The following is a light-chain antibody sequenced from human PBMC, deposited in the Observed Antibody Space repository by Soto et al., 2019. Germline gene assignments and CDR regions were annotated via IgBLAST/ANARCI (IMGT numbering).Light chain of an antibody. J-gene: IGKJ1*01. CDR1: QSVNSW. Sequence: DIQMTQSPSTLSASVGDRVTITCRASQSVNSWLAWYQQKPGKAPKLLIYKASSLESGVPSRFSGSGSRTEFTLTISSLQPHDFATYYCQQYNSYPWTFGQGTKVEIK. CDR3: QQYNSYPWT. V-gene: IGKV1-5*03. CDR2: KAS.